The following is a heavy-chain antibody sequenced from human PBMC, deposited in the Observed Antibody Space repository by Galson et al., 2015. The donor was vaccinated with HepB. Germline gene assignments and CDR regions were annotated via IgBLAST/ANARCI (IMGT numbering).Heavy chain of an antibody. D-gene: IGHD3-3*01. V-gene: IGHV3-21*01. Sequence: SLRLSCAASGFTFSSYSMNWVRQAPGKGLEWVSSISSSSSYIYYADSVKGRFTISRDNAKNSLYLQMNSLRAEDTAVYYCAGTITIFGVVINWGQGTLVTVSS. CDR3: AGTITIFGVVIN. CDR1: GFTFSSYS. J-gene: IGHJ4*02. CDR2: ISSSSSYI.